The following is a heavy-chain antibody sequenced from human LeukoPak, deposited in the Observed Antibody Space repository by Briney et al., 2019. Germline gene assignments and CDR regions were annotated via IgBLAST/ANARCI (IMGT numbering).Heavy chain of an antibody. J-gene: IGHJ5*02. Sequence: GGSLRLSCAASGFTFSSYWMSWVRQAPGKGLEWVANIKQDGSEKYYVDSVKGRFTISRDNAKNSLYLQMNSLRAGDTAVYYCARDPHYGDYDGWFDPWGQGTLVTVSS. D-gene: IGHD4-17*01. CDR1: GFTFSSYW. CDR2: IKQDGSEK. V-gene: IGHV3-7*01. CDR3: ARDPHYGDYDGWFDP.